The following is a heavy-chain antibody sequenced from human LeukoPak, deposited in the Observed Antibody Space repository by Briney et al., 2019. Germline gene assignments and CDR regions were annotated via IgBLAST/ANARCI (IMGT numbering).Heavy chain of an antibody. CDR1: GYTFTSYD. Sequence: ASVKVSCKASGYTFTSYDINWVRQATGQGLEWMGWMNPNSGNTGYVQKFQGRVTMTTDTSTSTAYMELRSLRSDDTAVYYCAREGPNYDILTGFEFDIWGQGTMVTVSS. D-gene: IGHD3-9*01. CDR2: MNPNSGNT. J-gene: IGHJ3*02. CDR3: AREGPNYDILTGFEFDI. V-gene: IGHV1-8*01.